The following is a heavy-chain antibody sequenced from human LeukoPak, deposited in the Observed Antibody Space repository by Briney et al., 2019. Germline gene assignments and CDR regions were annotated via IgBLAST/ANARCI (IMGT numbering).Heavy chain of an antibody. CDR1: GYTFTSYG. CDR2: ISAYNGNT. V-gene: IGHV1-18*01. CDR3: ARDLDFWSGNYYYGMDV. D-gene: IGHD3-3*01. J-gene: IGHJ6*02. Sequence: ASVKVSCKASGYTFTSYGISWVRQAPGQGLEWMGWISAYNGNTNYAQKLQGRVTMTTDTSTSTAYMELRSLRSDDTAVYYCARDLDFWSGNYYYGMDVWGQGTTVTVSS.